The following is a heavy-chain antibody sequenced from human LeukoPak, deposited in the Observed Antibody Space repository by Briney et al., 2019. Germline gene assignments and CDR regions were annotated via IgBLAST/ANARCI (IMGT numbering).Heavy chain of an antibody. J-gene: IGHJ3*02. CDR1: GGSISSYY. CDR2: IYYSGST. D-gene: IGHD3-10*01. V-gene: IGHV4-59*01. CDR3: ARVHYYGSGSLEGLDAFDI. Sequence: SETLSLTCTVSGGSISSYYWSWIRQPPGKGLEWIGYIYYSGSTNYNPSLKSRVTISVDTSKNQFSLKLSSVTAADTAVYYCARVHYYGSGSLEGLDAFDIWGQGTMVTVSS.